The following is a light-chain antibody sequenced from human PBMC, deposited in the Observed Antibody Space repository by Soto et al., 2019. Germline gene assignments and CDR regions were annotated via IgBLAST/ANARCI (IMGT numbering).Light chain of an antibody. V-gene: IGKV3-11*01. CDR3: RQGSNWPT. CDR2: DAS. CDR1: QSVSSY. Sequence: EIVLTQSPATLSLSPGERATLSCRASQSVSSYLAWYQQKPGQAPRLLIYDASNRATDSPARFSGSGSGTDFTLTLSSLGPEDFAVYYCRQGSNWPTFGQGTRLEIK. J-gene: IGKJ5*01.